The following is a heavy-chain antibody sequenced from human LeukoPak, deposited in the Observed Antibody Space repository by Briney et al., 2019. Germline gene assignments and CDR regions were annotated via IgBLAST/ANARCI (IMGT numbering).Heavy chain of an antibody. V-gene: IGHV4-4*07. CDR2: IYTSGST. J-gene: IGHJ4*02. D-gene: IGHD2-21*02. CDR3: AGVGVTDEKDYFDY. CDR1: GGSISSYY. Sequence: PSETLSLTRTVSGGSISSYYWSWIRQPAGKGLEWIGRIYTSGSTNYNPPLKSRVTMSVDTSKNQFSLKLSSVTAADTAVYYCAGVGVTDEKDYFDYWGQGTLVTVSS.